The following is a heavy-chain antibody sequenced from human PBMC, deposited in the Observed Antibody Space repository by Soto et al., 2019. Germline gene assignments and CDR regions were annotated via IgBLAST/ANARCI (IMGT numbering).Heavy chain of an antibody. CDR1: GFTFSSYA. CDR2: ISGSGGST. V-gene: IGHV3-23*01. CDR3: ARDRACGCFDY. D-gene: IGHD6-25*01. J-gene: IGHJ4*02. Sequence: PGGSLRLSCAASGFTFSSYAMSWVRQAPGKGLEWVSAISGSGGSTYYADSVKGRFTISRDNSKNTLYLQMNSLRAEDTATFYCARDRACGCFDYWGQGIQVTVSS.